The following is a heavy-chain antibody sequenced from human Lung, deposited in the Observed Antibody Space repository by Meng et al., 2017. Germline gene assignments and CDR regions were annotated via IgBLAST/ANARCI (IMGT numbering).Heavy chain of an antibody. J-gene: IGHJ4*02. CDR1: GFNFSSYA. Sequence: EVQLLESGGGSVQPGGSPRLSCVASGFNFSSYAMTWVRQAPGKGLEWVSSISGSGGSTYYADSVRGRFTISRDNSKNTVYLQMNSLRAEDTAIYYCVRRIEYSSSSGYWGQGTLVTVSS. D-gene: IGHD6-6*01. V-gene: IGHV3-23*01. CDR3: VRRIEYSSSSGY. CDR2: ISGSGGST.